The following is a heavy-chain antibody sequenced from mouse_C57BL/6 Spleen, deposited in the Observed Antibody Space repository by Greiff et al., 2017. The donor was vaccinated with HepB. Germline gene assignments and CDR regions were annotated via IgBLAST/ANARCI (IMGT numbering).Heavy chain of an antibody. J-gene: IGHJ2*01. CDR3: ARGGLRYFDY. CDR2: ISGGGGNT. V-gene: IGHV5-9*01. CDR1: GFTFSSYT. D-gene: IGHD1-1*01. Sequence: DVKLVESGGGLVKPGGSLKLSCAASGFTFSSYTMSWVRQTPEKRLEWVATISGGGGNTYYPDSVKGRFTISRDNAKNTLYLQMSSLRSEDTALYYCARGGLRYFDYWGQGTTLTVSS.